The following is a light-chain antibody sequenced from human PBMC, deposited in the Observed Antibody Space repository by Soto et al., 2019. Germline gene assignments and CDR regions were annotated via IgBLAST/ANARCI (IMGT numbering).Light chain of an antibody. CDR2: GAS. Sequence: EILLTQSPGTLSLSPGERATLSCRASQSVSSSYLAWYQQKPGQAPRLLIYGASSRATGIPDRFSGSGSGTDFTLTISRLEPEDFAVYYCQQYGSSRTFGQGTKV. V-gene: IGKV3-20*01. CDR1: QSVSSSY. CDR3: QQYGSSRT. J-gene: IGKJ1*01.